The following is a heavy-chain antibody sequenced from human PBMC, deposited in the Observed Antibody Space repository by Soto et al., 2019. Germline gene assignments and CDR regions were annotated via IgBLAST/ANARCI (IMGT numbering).Heavy chain of an antibody. V-gene: IGHV4-59*11. CDR2: IFYTGIT. CDR3: ARGGYDFSGVNFDEGFDF. J-gene: IGHJ4*01. Sequence: SETLSLTCSVSGGSLSSHWWTWIRQPPGQGLQWVGHIFYTGITKYNPSLQSRVSISVDTSKDHFSLTLNSVTAADTAVYYCARGGYDFSGVNFDEGFDFWGQGIPVTVSS. CDR1: GGSLSSHW. D-gene: IGHD3-22*01.